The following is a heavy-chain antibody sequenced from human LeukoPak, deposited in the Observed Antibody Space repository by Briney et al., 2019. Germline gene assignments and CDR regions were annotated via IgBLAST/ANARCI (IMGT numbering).Heavy chain of an antibody. CDR2: LSRRRRHV. V-gene: IGHV3-21*01. Sequence: PGGSLRLSCAASGFTYSDYSMNWVRQAPGKGLEWVSSLSRRRRHVFCAGSVKGRFTISRGDARKDLYLQMNSLRAEDMAVYFCVRDLLGSGSTTAYLYHWGQGTLVTVSS. J-gene: IGHJ1*01. CDR3: VRDLLGSGSTTAYLYH. D-gene: IGHD3-10*01. CDR1: GFTYSDYS.